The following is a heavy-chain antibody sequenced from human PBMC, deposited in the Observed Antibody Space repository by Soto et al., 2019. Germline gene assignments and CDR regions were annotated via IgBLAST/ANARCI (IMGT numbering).Heavy chain of an antibody. CDR2: ISAYNGNT. CDR3: ARSYYDFWSGYSTRGFDY. D-gene: IGHD3-3*01. J-gene: IGHJ4*02. CDR1: GYTFTSYY. V-gene: IGHV1-18*04. Sequence: ASVKVSCKASGYTFTSYYMHWVRQAPGQGLEWMGWISAYNGNTNYAQKLQGRVTMTTDTSTSTAYMEPRSLRSDDTAVYYCARSYYDFWSGYSTRGFDYWGQGTLVTVSS.